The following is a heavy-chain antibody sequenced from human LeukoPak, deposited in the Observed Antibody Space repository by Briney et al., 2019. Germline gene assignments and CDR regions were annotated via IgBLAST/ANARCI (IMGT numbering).Heavy chain of an antibody. CDR1: GYTFTSYH. Sequence: ASVKVSCKTSGYTFTSYHIDWVRQAPGQGPEWMGWINPNSGGTNYAQKFQGRVTMTRDTSISTAYMELSRLRSDDTAVYYCARDFQDCIVGARDAFDIWGQGTMVTVSS. J-gene: IGHJ3*02. CDR2: INPNSGGT. CDR3: ARDFQDCIVGARDAFDI. V-gene: IGHV1-2*02. D-gene: IGHD1-26*01.